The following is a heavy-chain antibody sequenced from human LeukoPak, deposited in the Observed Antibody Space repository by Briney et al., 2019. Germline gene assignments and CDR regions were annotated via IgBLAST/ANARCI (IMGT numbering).Heavy chain of an antibody. J-gene: IGHJ4*02. V-gene: IGHV1-2*02. CDR3: ARDERGELWLVHYFGY. CDR2: INPNSSGT. D-gene: IGHD6-19*01. CDR1: GYTFTGYY. Sequence: ASVRVSCKASGYTFTGYYMHWVRQAPGQGLEWMGSINPNSSGTYYAQKVQGRVTMTRDNAINTAYMELSRLRSDDTAVYYCARDERGELWLVHYFGYWGQGALVSVCS.